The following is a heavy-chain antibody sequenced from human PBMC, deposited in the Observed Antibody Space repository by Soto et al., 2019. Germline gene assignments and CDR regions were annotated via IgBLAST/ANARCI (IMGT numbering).Heavy chain of an antibody. CDR1: GYTFTSYD. V-gene: IGHV1-8*01. J-gene: IGHJ5*02. D-gene: IGHD3-3*01. CDR3: ARGGLYFSAWSGFDP. Sequence: ASVKVSCKASGYTFTSYDINWVRQGTGQGLEWMGWMNPNSGNTGYAQKFQGRVTMTRNTSISTAYMELSSLRSEDTAVYYCARGGLYFSAWSGFDPWGQGTLVTVSS. CDR2: MNPNSGNT.